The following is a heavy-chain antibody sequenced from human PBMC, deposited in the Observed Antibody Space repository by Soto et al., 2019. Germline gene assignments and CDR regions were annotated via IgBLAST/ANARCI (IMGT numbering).Heavy chain of an antibody. Sequence: QVQLQQWGAGLLKPSETLSLTCAVYGDSFSGYYWSWIRQPPGKGLEWIGEISHSGDTSYNPSLKSRVTISVDTSKNQFSLRLTSVTAADTAVYYCERGDVAARLQSWGQGTLVTVSS. D-gene: IGHD6-6*01. CDR2: ISHSGDT. CDR1: GDSFSGYY. J-gene: IGHJ5*02. V-gene: IGHV4-34*01. CDR3: ERGDVAARLQS.